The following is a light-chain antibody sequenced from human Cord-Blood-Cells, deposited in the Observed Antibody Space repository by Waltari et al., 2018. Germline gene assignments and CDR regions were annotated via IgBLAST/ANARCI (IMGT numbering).Light chain of an antibody. J-gene: IGLJ2*01. V-gene: IGLV2-11*01. CDR3: CSYAGSYTFVV. CDR2: DVS. Sequence: QSALTQPRSVSGSPGQSVTISCTGPSSDVGGYNYVSCYQQHTGKAPKLMIYDVSKRPSGVPDRFSGAKSGNTASLTISGLQAEDEADYYCCSYAGSYTFVVFGGGTKLTVL. CDR1: SSDVGGYNY.